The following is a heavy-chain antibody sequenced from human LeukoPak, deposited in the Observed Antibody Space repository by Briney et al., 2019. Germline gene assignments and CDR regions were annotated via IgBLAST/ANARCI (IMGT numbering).Heavy chain of an antibody. CDR2: IKQDGSEK. V-gene: IGHV3-7*01. CDR3: ARDYYDSSGYTLRAN. Sequence: GGSLRLSCAASGFTFSSYWMSWVRQAPGKGLEWVANIKQDGSEKYYVDSVKGRFTISRDNAKNSLYLQMNSLRAEDTAVYFCARDYYDSSGYTLRANWGQGTLVTVSS. CDR1: GFTFSSYW. J-gene: IGHJ4*02. D-gene: IGHD3-22*01.